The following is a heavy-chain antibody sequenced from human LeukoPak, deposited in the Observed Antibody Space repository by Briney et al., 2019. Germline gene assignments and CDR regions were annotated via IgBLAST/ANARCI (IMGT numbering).Heavy chain of an antibody. CDR1: GLTFSSYA. CDR3: AKDGPPQYCGGDCHIDAFDI. D-gene: IGHD2-21*02. V-gene: IGHV3-23*01. CDR2: ISGSGGST. Sequence: GGSLRLSCAASGLTFSSYAMSWVRQAPGKGLEWVSAISGSGGSTYYADSVKGRFTISRDNSKNTLYLQMNSLRAEDTAVYYCAKDGPPQYCGGDCHIDAFDIWGQGTMVTVSS. J-gene: IGHJ3*02.